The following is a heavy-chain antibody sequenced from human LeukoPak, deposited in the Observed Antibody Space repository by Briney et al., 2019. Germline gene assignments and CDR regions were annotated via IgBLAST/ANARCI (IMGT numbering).Heavy chain of an antibody. CDR2: FDPEDGET. CDR1: GYTLTELS. Sequence: ASVKVSCEVSGYTLTELSMHWVRQAPGKGLEWMGGFDPEDGETIYAQKFQGRVTMTEDTSTDTAYMELSRLRSDDTAVYYCAREFVLRGAFDIWGQGTMVTVSS. J-gene: IGHJ3*02. V-gene: IGHV1-24*01. D-gene: IGHD2-15*01. CDR3: AREFVLRGAFDI.